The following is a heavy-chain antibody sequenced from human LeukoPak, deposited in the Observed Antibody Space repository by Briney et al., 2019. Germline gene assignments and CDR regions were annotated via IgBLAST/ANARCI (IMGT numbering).Heavy chain of an antibody. D-gene: IGHD3-22*01. Sequence: SETLSLTCAVYGGSFSGYYWSWIRQPPGKGLEWIGEINHSGSTNYNPSLKSRVTISVDTSKNQFSLKLSSVTAADTAVYYCARGMRITMIVVVRSSGWFDPWGQGTLVTVSS. CDR3: ARGMRITMIVVVRSSGWFDP. CDR2: INHSGST. J-gene: IGHJ5*02. CDR1: GGSFSGYY. V-gene: IGHV4-34*01.